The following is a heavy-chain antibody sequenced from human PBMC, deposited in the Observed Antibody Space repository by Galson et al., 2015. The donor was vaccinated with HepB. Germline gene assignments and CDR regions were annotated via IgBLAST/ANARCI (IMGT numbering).Heavy chain of an antibody. V-gene: IGHV3-23*01. J-gene: IGHJ4*02. CDR1: GFTFRSYA. CDR2: ISGRGGPT. CDR3: AKDRYDDTLTGYYTH. D-gene: IGHD3-9*01. Sequence: SLRLSCAASGFTFRSYAMSWVRQAPGKGLEWVSGISGRGGPTHNTNSVKGRFTISRDNSQNMLYLQMSSLRAEDKAVYYCAKDRYDDTLTGYYTHWGQGTLVTVSS.